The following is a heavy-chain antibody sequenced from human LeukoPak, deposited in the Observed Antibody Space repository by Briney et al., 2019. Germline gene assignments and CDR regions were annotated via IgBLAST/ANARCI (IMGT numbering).Heavy chain of an antibody. CDR2: IYPGDSDT. V-gene: IGHV5-51*01. D-gene: IGHD3-10*01. Sequence: HGESLKISCKGSGYSFTSYWIGWVRQMPGKGLEWMGIIYPGDSDTRYSPSFQGQVTISADKSISTAYLQWSSLKALDTAMYYCARLYYGSGSYYRRASKLGYYFDYWGQGTLVTVSS. CDR1: GYSFTSYW. CDR3: ARLYYGSGSYYRRASKLGYYFDY. J-gene: IGHJ4*02.